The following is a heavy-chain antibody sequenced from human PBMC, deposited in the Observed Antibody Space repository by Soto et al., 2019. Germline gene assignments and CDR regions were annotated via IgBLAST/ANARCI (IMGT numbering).Heavy chain of an antibody. D-gene: IGHD6-19*01. Sequence: QVQLVESGGGVVQPGRSLRLSCAASGFTFSSYAMHWVRQAPGKGLEWVAVISYDGSNKYYADSVKGRFTISRDNSKNTLYLQMNSLRAEDTAVYYCARAKDQWLIPRNVMDVWGHGTTVTVA. J-gene: IGHJ6*02. CDR1: GFTFSSYA. CDR2: ISYDGSNK. V-gene: IGHV3-30-3*01. CDR3: ARAKDQWLIPRNVMDV.